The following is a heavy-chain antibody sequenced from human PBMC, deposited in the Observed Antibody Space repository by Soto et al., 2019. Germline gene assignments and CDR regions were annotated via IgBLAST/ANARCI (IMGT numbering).Heavy chain of an antibody. J-gene: IGHJ5*02. D-gene: IGHD2-21*02. CDR2: ISAYNGNT. CDR1: GYTFTSYG. V-gene: IGHV1-18*01. CDR3: ARSKRSYCGSVCYSNWFDH. Sequence: QVQLVQSGAEVKKPWATVKVSCKASGYTFTSYGISWVRQAPGQGLEWMGWISAYNGNTNYAQKLQGRVTMTTDTSTRTAYMELRRLRSYGTAVYYWARSKRSYCGSVCYSNWFDHWGQGTLVNVSS.